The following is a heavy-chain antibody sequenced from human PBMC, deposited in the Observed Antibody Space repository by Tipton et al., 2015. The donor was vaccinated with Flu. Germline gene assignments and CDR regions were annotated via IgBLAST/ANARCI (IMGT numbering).Heavy chain of an antibody. CDR1: GSSMSNYY. J-gene: IGHJ3*02. Sequence: TLSLTCNVSGSSMSNYYWTWIRQPAGKGLDWIGRIYSSGSANYNPSLESRVTLSIDTSKNQFSLDLISVTAADTAIYYCVRERNFWGAEAAFDIWGQGRMVTVSS. CDR3: VRERNFWGAEAAFDI. V-gene: IGHV4-4*07. D-gene: IGHD3-3*01. CDR2: IYSSGSA.